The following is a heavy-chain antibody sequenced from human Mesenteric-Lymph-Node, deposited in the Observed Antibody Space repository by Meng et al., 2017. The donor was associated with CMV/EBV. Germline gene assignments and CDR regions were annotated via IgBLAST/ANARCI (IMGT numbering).Heavy chain of an antibody. Sequence: GESLKISCAASGFTFSSYWMSWVRQAPGKGLEWVAGISGSGSTTYYADSVRGRFTISRDNSKNTLYLQMNSLRAEDTAVYYCAKDCCSSMAYFDSWGQGTLVTAPQ. CDR2: ISGSGSTT. D-gene: IGHD2-21*01. CDR1: GFTFSSYW. V-gene: IGHV3-23*01. CDR3: AKDCCSSMAYFDS. J-gene: IGHJ4*02.